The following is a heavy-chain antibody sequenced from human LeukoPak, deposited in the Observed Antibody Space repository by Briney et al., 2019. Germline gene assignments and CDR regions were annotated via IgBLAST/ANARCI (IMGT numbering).Heavy chain of an antibody. CDR3: AKDRDDYGNDC. CDR1: GFTFSSYE. CDR2: ISSSGSTI. V-gene: IGHV3-48*03. J-gene: IGHJ4*02. Sequence: GGSLRLSCAASGFTFSSYEMNWVRQAPGKGLEWVSYISSSGSTIYYADSVKGRFTISRDNAKNSLYLQMNSLRAEDTAVYYCAKDRDDYGNDCWGQGILVTVST. D-gene: IGHD4-11*01.